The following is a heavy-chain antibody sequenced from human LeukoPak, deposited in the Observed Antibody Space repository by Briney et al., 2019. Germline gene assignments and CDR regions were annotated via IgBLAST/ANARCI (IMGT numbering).Heavy chain of an antibody. CDR1: GFTVSGNY. V-gene: IGHV3-66*01. J-gene: IGHJ4*02. Sequence: GGSLRLSCAASGFTVSGNYMSWVRQAPGKGLEWVSVINSGGITYSADSVKGRFTISRDNSKNTLYLQMHSLRAEDTAVYYCAKTPLSSSSWYYFDYWGQGTLVTVSS. D-gene: IGHD6-13*01. CDR3: AKTPLSSSSWYYFDY. CDR2: INSGGIT.